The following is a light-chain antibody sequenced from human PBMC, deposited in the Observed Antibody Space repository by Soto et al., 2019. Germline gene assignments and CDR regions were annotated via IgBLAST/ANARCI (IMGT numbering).Light chain of an antibody. V-gene: IGKV3-20*01. Sequence: EIVMTRSPATLSESKGERATLSCRASQSVSSSSLAWYQQKPGQAPRLLIYATSYSATGIPDRFSGSGSGTDFTLTISRLEAEDFAVYYCQQYGSSPLTFGQGTKVAIK. CDR1: QSVSSSS. J-gene: IGKJ1*01. CDR3: QQYGSSPLT. CDR2: ATS.